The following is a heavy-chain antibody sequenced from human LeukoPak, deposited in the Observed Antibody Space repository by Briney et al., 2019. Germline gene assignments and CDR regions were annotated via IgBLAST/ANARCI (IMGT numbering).Heavy chain of an antibody. CDR2: ISSSSSYI. Sequence: SGGSLRLSCAASGFTFSIYSMNWVRQAPGKGLEWVSSISSSSSYIYYADSVKGRFTISRDNAKNSLYLQMNSLRAEDTAVYYCAKDLRAVAGEQSNDYWGQGTLVTVSS. D-gene: IGHD6-19*01. V-gene: IGHV3-21*04. CDR1: GFTFSIYS. CDR3: AKDLRAVAGEQSNDY. J-gene: IGHJ4*02.